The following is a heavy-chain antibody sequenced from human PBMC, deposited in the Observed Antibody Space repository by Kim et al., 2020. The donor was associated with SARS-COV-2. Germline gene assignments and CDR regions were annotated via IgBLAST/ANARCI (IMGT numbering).Heavy chain of an antibody. D-gene: IGHD3-22*01. J-gene: IGHJ4*02. CDR3: ARDATPLTTEFDY. CDR1: EYTFTDYY. Sequence: ASVKVSCKASEYTFTDYYIHWVRQAPGQGLEWMGWINPASASGSTINSQKFEGRVTMTRDTSISTAYLELSSLRPDDTAVYYCARDATPLTTEFDYWGQGTLVSVS. CDR2: INPASASGST. V-gene: IGHV1-2*02.